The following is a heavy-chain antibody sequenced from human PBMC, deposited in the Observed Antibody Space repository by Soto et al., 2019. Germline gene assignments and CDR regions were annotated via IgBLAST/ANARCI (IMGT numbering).Heavy chain of an antibody. CDR1: GGSISSSNW. Sequence: QVQLQESGPGLVKPSGTLSLTCAVSGGSISSSNWWSWVRQPPGKGLEWIGEIYHSGSTNYNPSLKSRVTISVDTSKNQFALKLSSVTAADTAVYYCARVSGSYYYGMDVWGQGTTVTVSS. J-gene: IGHJ6*02. CDR2: IYHSGST. CDR3: ARVSGSYYYGMDV. V-gene: IGHV4-4*02. D-gene: IGHD1-26*01.